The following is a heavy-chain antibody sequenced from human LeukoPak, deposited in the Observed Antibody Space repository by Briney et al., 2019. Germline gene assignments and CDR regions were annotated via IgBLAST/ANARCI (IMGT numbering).Heavy chain of an antibody. V-gene: IGHV3-23*01. D-gene: IGHD2-2*01. J-gene: IGHJ4*02. CDR3: AKDGVVVPAAMGFDY. Sequence: GGSLRLSCAASGFTFSSYDMSWVRQAPGKGLEWVSAISGSGGSTYYADSVKGRFTISRDNSKNTLYLQMNSLRAEDTAVYYCAKDGVVVPAAMGFDYWGQGTLVTVSS. CDR1: GFTFSSYD. CDR2: ISGSGGST.